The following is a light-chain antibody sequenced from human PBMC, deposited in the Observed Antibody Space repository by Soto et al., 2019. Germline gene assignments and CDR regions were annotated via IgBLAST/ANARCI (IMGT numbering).Light chain of an antibody. CDR1: QSVSSY. V-gene: IGKV3-11*01. Sequence: EIVLTQSPATLSLSPGERATLSCRASQSVSSYLAWYQQKPGQAPRLLIYDASNRATGSPGRFSGSGSGTDFTLTISSLEPEGFAVYYGQQRSNWPPLTFGQGTRLELK. J-gene: IGKJ5*01. CDR2: DAS. CDR3: QQRSNWPPLT.